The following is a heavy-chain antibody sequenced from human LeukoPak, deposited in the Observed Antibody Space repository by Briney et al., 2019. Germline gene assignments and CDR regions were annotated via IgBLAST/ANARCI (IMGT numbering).Heavy chain of an antibody. CDR3: AKMPNVFCSGGSCYGEY. Sequence: GGSLRLSCAASGFTFSSYAMSWVRQAPGKGLEWVSAISGSGVSTYYADSVKGRFTISRDNSKNTLYLQMNSLRAEDTAVYYCAKMPNVFCSGGSCYGEYWGQGTLVTVSS. V-gene: IGHV3-23*01. CDR1: GFTFSSYA. J-gene: IGHJ4*02. CDR2: ISGSGVST. D-gene: IGHD2-15*01.